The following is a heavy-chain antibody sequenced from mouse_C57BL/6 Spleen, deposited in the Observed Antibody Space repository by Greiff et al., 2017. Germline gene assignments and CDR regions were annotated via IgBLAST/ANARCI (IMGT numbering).Heavy chain of an antibody. V-gene: IGHV5-4*01. CDR2: ISDGASYT. CDR3: ARGPLHSNDCFAY. CDR1: GFTFSSYA. Sequence: EVQVVESGGGLVKPGGSLKLSCAASGFTFSSYAMSWVRQTPEKRLEWVATISDGASYTYSPDKVKGRFTISRDNAKNNRYLQMSHLKAEDTAMCYGARGPLHSNDCFAYWGQGTLVTVSA. J-gene: IGHJ3*01. D-gene: IGHD2-5*01.